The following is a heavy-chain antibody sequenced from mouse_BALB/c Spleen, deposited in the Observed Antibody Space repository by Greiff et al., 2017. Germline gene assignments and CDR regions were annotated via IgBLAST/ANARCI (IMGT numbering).Heavy chain of an antibody. Sequence: EVHLVESGGGLVQPGGSLKLSCAASGFDFSRYWMSWVRQAPGKGLEWIGEINPDSSTINYTPSLKDKFIISRDNAKNTLYLQMSKVRSEDTALYYCARLYGNYPYYAMDYWGQGTSVTVSS. D-gene: IGHD2-10*02. V-gene: IGHV4-1*02. CDR2: INPDSSTI. CDR1: GFDFSRYW. CDR3: ARLYGNYPYYAMDY. J-gene: IGHJ4*01.